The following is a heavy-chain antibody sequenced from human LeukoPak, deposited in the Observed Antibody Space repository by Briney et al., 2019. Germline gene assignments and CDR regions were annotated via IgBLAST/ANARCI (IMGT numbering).Heavy chain of an antibody. CDR1: GGSFSGYY. Sequence: SETLSLTCAVYGGSFSGYYWSWIRQPPGKGLEWIGEINHSGSTNYNPSLKSRVTISVDTSKNQFSLKLSSVTAADTAVYYCARGSMRVVVITESFDYWGQGTLVTVSS. V-gene: IGHV4-34*01. D-gene: IGHD3-22*01. J-gene: IGHJ4*02. CDR3: ARGSMRVVVITESFDY. CDR2: INHSGST.